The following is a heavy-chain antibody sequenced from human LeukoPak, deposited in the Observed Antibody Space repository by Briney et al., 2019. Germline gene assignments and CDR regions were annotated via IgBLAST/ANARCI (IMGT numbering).Heavy chain of an antibody. J-gene: IGHJ4*02. D-gene: IGHD1-26*01. CDR2: IRYDGSNK. V-gene: IGHV3-30*02. CDR1: GFTFSSYG. Sequence: GGSLRLSCVASGFTFSSYGMHWVRQAPGKGLEWVAFIRYDGSNKYYADSVKGRFTISRDNSKKPVYLEMNSLRAEDTAVYYCAKDSLDVPVGNYFDYWGQGTLVTVSS. CDR3: AKDSLDVPVGNYFDY.